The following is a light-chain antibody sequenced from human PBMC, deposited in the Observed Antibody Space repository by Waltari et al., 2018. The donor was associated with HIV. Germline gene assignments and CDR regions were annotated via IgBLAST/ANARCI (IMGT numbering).Light chain of an antibody. CDR3: QKYDSAPLT. CDR2: GAS. CDR1: KGIDNY. J-gene: IGKJ4*01. Sequence: DVQMTQSPASLSASVGDRVTITCRASKGIDNYLAWYQQKPGKVPKLLISGASTLRSGVPSRFSGSGSGTLFTLTINGLQPEDVATYYCQKYDSAPLTFGGGTKIEIK. V-gene: IGKV1-27*01.